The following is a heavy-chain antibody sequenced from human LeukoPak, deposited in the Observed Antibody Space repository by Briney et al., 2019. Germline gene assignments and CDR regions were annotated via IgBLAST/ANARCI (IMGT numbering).Heavy chain of an antibody. D-gene: IGHD6-13*01. V-gene: IGHV3-23*01. J-gene: IGHJ4*02. CDR1: GFRFSSYG. CDR2: ISSSYGST. CDR3: AKGGGSSWVYFDY. Sequence: PGGSLRLSCAASGFRFSSYGMSWVRQAPGKGLEWVSSISSSYGSTYYADSVKGRLTISRDNSKNTLYLQINSLRVEDTAVYYCAKGGGSSWVYFDYWGQGTLVTVSS.